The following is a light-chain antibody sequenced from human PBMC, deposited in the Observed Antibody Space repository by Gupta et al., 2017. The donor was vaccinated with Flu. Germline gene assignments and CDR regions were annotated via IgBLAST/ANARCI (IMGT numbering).Light chain of an antibody. CDR3: SSYTTSNTLV. J-gene: IGLJ3*02. V-gene: IGLV2-14*01. CDR1: SSDVGAYNF. CDR2: EVT. Sequence: QSALTQPASVSGSPGQSITISCTGTSSDVGAYNFVSWYQQHPGKDPRLLIYEVTNGPSGLSNRFSGSKSGDTASLTISGLQAEDEAHYYCSSYTTSNTLVFGGGTKVTVL.